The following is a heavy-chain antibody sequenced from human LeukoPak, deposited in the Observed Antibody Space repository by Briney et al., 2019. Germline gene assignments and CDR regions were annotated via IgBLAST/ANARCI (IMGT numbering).Heavy chain of an antibody. D-gene: IGHD6-6*01. CDR3: ARFYSYSSSFSCFDY. V-gene: IGHV4-39*01. J-gene: IGHJ4*02. CDR1: GGSFSGYY. CDR2: IYYSGST. Sequence: SETLSLTCAVYGGSFSGYYWGWIRQPPGKGLEWIGSIYYSGSTYYNPSLKSRVTISVDTSKNQFSLKLSSVTAADTAVYYCARFYSYSSSFSCFDYWGQGTLVTVS.